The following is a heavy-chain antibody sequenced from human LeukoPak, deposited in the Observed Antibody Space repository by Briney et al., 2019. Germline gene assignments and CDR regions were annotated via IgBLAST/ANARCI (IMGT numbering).Heavy chain of an antibody. V-gene: IGHV4-59*08. CDR1: GGSISPYY. CDR3: ARHSGDYNWFDR. CDR2: IFYSGIT. Sequence: PSETLSLTCSVSGGSISPYYWSWIRQPPGKGLEWIGYIFYSGITTYNPSLKSRVTISLDSSKNQFSLKLNSVTAADTAVYYCARHSGDYNWFDRWGQGTLVAVSS. D-gene: IGHD1-26*01. J-gene: IGHJ5*02.